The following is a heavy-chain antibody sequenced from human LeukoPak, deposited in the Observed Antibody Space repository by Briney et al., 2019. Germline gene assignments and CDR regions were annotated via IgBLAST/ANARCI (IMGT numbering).Heavy chain of an antibody. CDR2: IYTSGST. Sequence: AETLSLTCAVYGGSFSSYYWSCIRQPAGKGLERIPRIYTSGSTNYNPSLKSRVTMSVDTSKNQFSLKLSSVTAADTAVYYCARGSYDSSGKSIYYYYYGMDVWGQGTTVTVSS. J-gene: IGHJ6*02. CDR3: ARGSYDSSGKSIYYYYYGMDV. V-gene: IGHV4-59*10. D-gene: IGHD3-22*01. CDR1: GGSFSSYY.